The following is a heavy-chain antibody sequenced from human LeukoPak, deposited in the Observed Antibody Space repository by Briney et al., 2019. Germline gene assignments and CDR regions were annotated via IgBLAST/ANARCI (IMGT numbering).Heavy chain of an antibody. CDR1: GGTFSSYA. J-gene: IGHJ4*02. CDR3: GGTRYCSGGSCYSTLDY. D-gene: IGHD2-15*01. CDR2: NIPILGIA. Sequence: SVKVSCKASGGTFSSYAISWVRQAPGQGLEWVGRNIPILGIANYAQKFQGRVTITADKSTSTAYMELSSLRSEDTAVYHCGGTRYCSGGSCYSTLDYWGQGTLVTVSS. V-gene: IGHV1-69*04.